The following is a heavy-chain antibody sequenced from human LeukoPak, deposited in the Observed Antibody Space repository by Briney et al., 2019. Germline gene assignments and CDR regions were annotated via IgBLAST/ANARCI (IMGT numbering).Heavy chain of an antibody. CDR3: AREVVPAAINAFDI. Sequence: ASVKVSCKASGYTFTSYGIGWVRQAPGQGLEWMGWISAYNGNTNYAQKFQGRVTITADESTSTAYMELSSLRSEDTAVYYCAREVVPAAINAFDIWGQGTMVTVSS. V-gene: IGHV1-18*01. J-gene: IGHJ3*02. D-gene: IGHD2-2*01. CDR2: ISAYNGNT. CDR1: GYTFTSYG.